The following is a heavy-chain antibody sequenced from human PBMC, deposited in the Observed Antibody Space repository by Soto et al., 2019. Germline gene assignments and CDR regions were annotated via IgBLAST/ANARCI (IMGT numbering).Heavy chain of an antibody. CDR2: IYYRGST. CDR3: ARHGRTTMVRGVIGY. Sequence: QLQLQESGPGLVKPSETLSLTCTVSGGSISGSSNYWGWIRQPPGKGLGWIGSIYYRGSTNYNPSLKSRVTISVDTSKNQFSLKLSSVTAADTAVYYCARHGRTTMVRGVIGYWGQGTLVTVSS. V-gene: IGHV4-39*01. CDR1: GGSISGSSNY. D-gene: IGHD3-10*01. J-gene: IGHJ4*02.